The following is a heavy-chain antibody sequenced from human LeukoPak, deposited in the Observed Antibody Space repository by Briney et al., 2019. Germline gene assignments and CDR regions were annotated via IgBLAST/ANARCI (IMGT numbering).Heavy chain of an antibody. D-gene: IGHD4-23*01. Sequence: GGSLRLSCTASGFTFGDYAMNWFRQAPGKGLVWVSRINIDGSSTSYADSVKGRFTISRDNAKNTLYLQMSSLRVEDTAVYYCTRGTVITPGDYWGQGTLVTVSS. CDR2: INIDGSST. V-gene: IGHV3-74*01. J-gene: IGHJ4*02. CDR1: GFTFGDYA. CDR3: TRGTVITPGDY.